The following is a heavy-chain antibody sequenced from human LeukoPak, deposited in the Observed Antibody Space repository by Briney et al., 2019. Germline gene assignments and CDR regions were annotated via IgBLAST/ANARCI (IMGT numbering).Heavy chain of an antibody. CDR3: ARDRGVWEFDL. V-gene: IGHV4-38-2*02. J-gene: IGHJ2*01. CDR2: TYHSGST. CDR1: GYSISSGYY. Sequence: TASETLSLTCAVSGYSISSGYYWGWIRQPPGKGLEWIGSTYHSGSTYYNPSLKSRVIISVDTTKNQFSLKRSSVAAAETVVYCWARDRGVWEFDLWCRGTLVIVAS. D-gene: IGHD1-26*01.